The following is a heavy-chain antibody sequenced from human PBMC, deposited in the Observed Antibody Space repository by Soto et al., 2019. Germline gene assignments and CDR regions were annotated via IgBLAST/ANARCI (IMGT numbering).Heavy chain of an antibody. Sequence: SVKVSCKASGGTFSSYTISWVRQAPGQGLEWMGRIIPILGIANYAQKFQGRVTITADKSTSTAYMELSSLRSEDTAVYYCARDQTVYSSSWHKINWFDPWGQGTLVTVSS. D-gene: IGHD6-13*01. CDR2: IIPILGIA. V-gene: IGHV1-69*04. J-gene: IGHJ5*02. CDR3: ARDQTVYSSSWHKINWFDP. CDR1: GGTFSSYT.